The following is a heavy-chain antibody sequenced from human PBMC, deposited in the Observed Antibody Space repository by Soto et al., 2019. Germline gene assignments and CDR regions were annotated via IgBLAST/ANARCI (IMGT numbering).Heavy chain of an antibody. CDR2: ISSSSSYI. CDR1: GFTLSSYS. D-gene: IGHD3-22*01. V-gene: IGHV3-21*01. CDR3: ARADDSSGYYLGYYFDF. Sequence: GGSLRLSCAASGFTLSSYSMDWVRQAPGKGLEWVSSISSSSSYIYNDDSATGRFTISRDNAKKSLYLQMNSLRAEDTAVYYCARADDSSGYYLGYYFDFWGQGTLVTVSS. J-gene: IGHJ4*02.